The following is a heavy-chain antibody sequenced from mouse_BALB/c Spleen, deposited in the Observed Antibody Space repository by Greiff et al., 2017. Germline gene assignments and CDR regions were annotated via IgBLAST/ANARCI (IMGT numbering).Heavy chain of an antibody. CDR1: GYTFTSYY. V-gene: IGHV1S81*02. CDR2: INPSNGGT. Sequence: QQPGAELVKPGASVKLSCKASGYTFTSYYMYWVKQRPGQGLEWIGGINPSNGGTNFNEKFKSKATLTVDKSSSTAYMQLSSLTSEDSAVYYCTREGKNFYDGYPFDVWGAGTTVTVSS. J-gene: IGHJ1*01. CDR3: TREGKNFYDGYPFDV. D-gene: IGHD2-3*01.